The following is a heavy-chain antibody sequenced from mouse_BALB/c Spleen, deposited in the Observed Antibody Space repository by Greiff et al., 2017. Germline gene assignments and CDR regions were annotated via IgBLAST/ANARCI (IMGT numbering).Heavy chain of an antibody. CDR3: TSNYGTVFDY. D-gene: IGHD1-1*01. Sequence: VQLQQSGTVLARPGASVKMSCKASGYTFTSYWMHWVKQRPGRGLEWIGAIYPGNSDTSYNQKFKGKAKLTAVTSTSTAYMELSSLTNEDSAVYYCTSNYGTVFDYWGQGTTLTVSS. CDR2: IYPGNSDT. J-gene: IGHJ2*01. CDR1: GYTFTSYW. V-gene: IGHV1-5*01.